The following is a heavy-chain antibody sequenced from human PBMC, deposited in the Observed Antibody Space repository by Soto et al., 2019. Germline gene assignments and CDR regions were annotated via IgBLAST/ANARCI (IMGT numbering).Heavy chain of an antibody. V-gene: IGHV4-59*01. CDR3: ASSDFWSGYPPTNWFDP. CDR2: IYYSGST. CDR1: GGSISSYY. Sequence: SETLSLTCTVSGGSISSYYWSWIRQPPGKGLEWIGYIYYSGSTNYNPSLKSRVTISVDTSKNQFSLKLSSVTAADTAVYYCASSDFWSGYPPTNWFDPWGQGTLVTVSS. D-gene: IGHD3-3*01. J-gene: IGHJ5*02.